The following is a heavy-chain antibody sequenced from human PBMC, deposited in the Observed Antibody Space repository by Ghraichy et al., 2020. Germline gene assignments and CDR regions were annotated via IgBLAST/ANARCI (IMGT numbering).Heavy chain of an antibody. D-gene: IGHD2-2*01. CDR3: ARGLVVPAARYGMDV. J-gene: IGHJ6*02. CDR1: GFTFSSYW. Sequence: GGSLRLSCAASGFTFSSYWMSWVRQAPGKGLEWVANIKQDGSEKYYVDSVKGRFTISRDNAKNSLYLQMNSLRAEDTAVYYCARGLVVPAARYGMDVWGQGTTVTVSS. V-gene: IGHV3-7*01. CDR2: IKQDGSEK.